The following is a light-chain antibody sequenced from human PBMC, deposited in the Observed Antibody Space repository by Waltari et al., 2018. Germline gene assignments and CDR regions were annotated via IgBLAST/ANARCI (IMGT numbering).Light chain of an antibody. CDR1: SRDYGGYEL. CDR3: CSYLERTV. CDR2: AVT. J-gene: IGLJ2*01. V-gene: IGLV2-23*02. Sequence: QSAMTQPASVSGSPGQSITIPCRGTSRDYGGYELVSWYHHHPDKAPKLLIYAVTKRPSGLSNRFSGSKSGNTASLTISGLQAEDEATYYCCSYLERTVFGGGTKLTVL.